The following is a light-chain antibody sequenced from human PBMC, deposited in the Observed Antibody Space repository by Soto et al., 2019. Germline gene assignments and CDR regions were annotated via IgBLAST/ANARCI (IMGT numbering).Light chain of an antibody. CDR2: GAS. Sequence: ELVLTQSPGTLSSSPGERAILSCGANQSVSSSYLAWYRQKPGQAPVLLIYGASSRATGIPDRFSGSGSRTDLTLTISRLEPEDFGVYYCQQYGSSPRAVGQETKVDIK. CDR1: QSVSSSY. J-gene: IGKJ1*01. CDR3: QQYGSSPRA. V-gene: IGKV3-20*01.